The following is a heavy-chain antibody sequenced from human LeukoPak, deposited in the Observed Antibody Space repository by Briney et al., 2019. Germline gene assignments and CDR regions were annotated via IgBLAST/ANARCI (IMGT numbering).Heavy chain of an antibody. V-gene: IGHV3-74*01. D-gene: IGHD4-23*01. Sequence: GGSLRLSCVVSGFTFSSYSMNWVRQAPGKGLVWVSRIASDGSSTTYADSVKGRFSISRDNAKNTLYLQMNSLRVEDTAVYYCARGRPHGNDYWGQGTLVTVSS. CDR1: GFTFSSYS. J-gene: IGHJ4*02. CDR3: ARGRPHGNDY. CDR2: IASDGSST.